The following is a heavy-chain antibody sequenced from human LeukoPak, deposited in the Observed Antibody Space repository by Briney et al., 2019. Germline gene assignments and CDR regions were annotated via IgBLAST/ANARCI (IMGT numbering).Heavy chain of an antibody. CDR3: TRDLMDYDVSTGLHHYYMDV. Sequence: GGSLRLSCVASGFTFSSYWMHWVRQDPRKGLVWVSRINGDGRKINYADSVRGRFTISRDNAKNTLYLQMNTLRVEDTAVYYCTRDLMDYDVSTGLHHYYMDVWGQGTTVTVSS. D-gene: IGHD3-9*01. CDR2: INGDGRKI. CDR1: GFTFSSYW. J-gene: IGHJ6*02. V-gene: IGHV3-74*01.